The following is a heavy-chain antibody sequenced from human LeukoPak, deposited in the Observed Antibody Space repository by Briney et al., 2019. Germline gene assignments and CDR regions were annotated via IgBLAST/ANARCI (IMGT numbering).Heavy chain of an antibody. CDR2: VSYSGST. CDR3: ARATEFTLVRGALDY. V-gene: IGHV4-59*01. J-gene: IGHJ4*02. CDR1: GWSISSYY. Sequence: SETLSLTCSVSGWSISSYYCNCIRQTPGKGLEWVGYVSYSGSTNYNPSRKSRVTISVDTSKNQFSLKLSSVTAADTAVYYCARATEFTLVRGALDYWGQGTLVTVAS. D-gene: IGHD3-10*01.